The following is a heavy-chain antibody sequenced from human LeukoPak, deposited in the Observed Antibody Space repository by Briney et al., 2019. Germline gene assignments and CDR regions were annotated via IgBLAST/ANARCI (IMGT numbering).Heavy chain of an antibody. Sequence: ASVKVSCKTSGYSFATYGFYWVRQAPGDGLEWMGWISANTGKTSYAQKFQDRVTMTTDTSTTTAYMELRSLRLDDTAVYFCAKVAGDRMDYWGQGTLVTVSS. J-gene: IGHJ4*02. CDR3: AKVAGDRMDY. CDR2: ISANTGKT. V-gene: IGHV1-18*01. D-gene: IGHD6-13*01. CDR1: GYSFATYG.